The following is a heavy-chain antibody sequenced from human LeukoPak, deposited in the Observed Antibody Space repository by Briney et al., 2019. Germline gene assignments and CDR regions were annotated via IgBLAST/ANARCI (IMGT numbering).Heavy chain of an antibody. Sequence: SETLSLTCTVSGGSISSYYWSWIRQPPGKGLEWIGYIYYSGSTNYNPSLKSRVTLSVDTSKNQFSLKLSSVTAADTAVYYCARLVTGTTVVSSGWFDPWGQGTLVTVSA. V-gene: IGHV4-59*08. J-gene: IGHJ5*02. CDR1: GGSISSYY. D-gene: IGHD4-23*01. CDR2: IYYSGST. CDR3: ARLVTGTTVVSSGWFDP.